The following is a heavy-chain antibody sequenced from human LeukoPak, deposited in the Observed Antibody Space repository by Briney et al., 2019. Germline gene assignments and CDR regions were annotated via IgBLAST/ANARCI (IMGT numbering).Heavy chain of an antibody. CDR3: ARVPYYYYYGMDV. Sequence: PSETLSLTCTVSGGSLSSYYWSWIRQPPGKGLEWIGYIYYSGSTNYNPSLKSRVTISVDTSKNQFSLKLSSVTAADTAVYYCARVPYYYYYGMDVWGQGTTVTVSS. CDR1: GGSLSSYY. CDR2: IYYSGST. V-gene: IGHV4-59*01. J-gene: IGHJ6*02.